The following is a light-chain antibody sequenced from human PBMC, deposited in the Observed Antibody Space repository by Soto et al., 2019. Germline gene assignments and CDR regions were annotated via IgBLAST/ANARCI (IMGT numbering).Light chain of an antibody. V-gene: IGKV3-11*01. CDR3: QQRADWPPALT. CDR2: DAS. CDR1: PGVSTL. Sequence: DIVLTQSPDTLSLSPGDRATLSCRASPGVSTLLAWYQQSPGQAPRLLIYDASKRATGVPARFSGSGSGTDFTLTISSLEPEDFAVYYCQQRADWPPALTFGGGTKVDI. J-gene: IGKJ4*01.